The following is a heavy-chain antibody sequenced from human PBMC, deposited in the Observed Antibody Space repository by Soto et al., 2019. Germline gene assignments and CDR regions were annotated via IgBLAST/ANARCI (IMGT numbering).Heavy chain of an antibody. Sequence: EVLLVESGGGLVQPGGSLRLSCAASAFTFSAHNMVWVRQAPGKGLEWVGRSRNKANNYATEYAAYVKGRFTISRDDSKNSLYLQMNSLKTEDTAVYYCARDGGIAARHYYGMDVWGQGTTVTVSS. V-gene: IGHV3-72*01. J-gene: IGHJ6*02. CDR1: AFTFSAHN. D-gene: IGHD6-6*01. CDR2: SRNKANNYAT. CDR3: ARDGGIAARHYYGMDV.